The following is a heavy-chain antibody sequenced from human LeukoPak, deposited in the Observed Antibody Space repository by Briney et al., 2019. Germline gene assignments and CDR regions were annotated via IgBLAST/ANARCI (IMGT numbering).Heavy chain of an antibody. CDR3: ARARYCSSTSCYDYYYYYMDV. Sequence: SETLSLTCTVSGGSLSTYYWSWIRQPPGKGLEWIGYIYHSGSTYYNPSLKSRVTISVDRSKNQFSLKLSSVTAADTAVYYCARARYCSSTSCYDYYYYYMDVWGKGTTVTVSS. CDR1: GGSLSTYY. CDR2: IYHSGST. D-gene: IGHD2-2*01. J-gene: IGHJ6*03. V-gene: IGHV4-59*12.